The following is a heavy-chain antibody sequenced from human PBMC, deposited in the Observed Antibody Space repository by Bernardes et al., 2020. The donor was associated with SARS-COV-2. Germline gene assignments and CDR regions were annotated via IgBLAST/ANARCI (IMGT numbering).Heavy chain of an antibody. D-gene: IGHD3-9*01. CDR3: ARDVGGTDWRFGFDV. CDR2: IYVEDSAS. Sequence: GESLKISCKGSGYSFTAYWIGWVRQMPGKGLEWMGIIYVEDSASRYSPSFQGQVTISADTSINTAYLELSSLKASDTAMYYCARDVGGTDWRFGFDVWGPGTMVHVSS. V-gene: IGHV5-51*01. CDR1: GYSFTAYW. J-gene: IGHJ3*01.